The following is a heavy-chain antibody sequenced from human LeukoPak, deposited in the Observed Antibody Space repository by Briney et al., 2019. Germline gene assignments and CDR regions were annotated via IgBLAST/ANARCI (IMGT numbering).Heavy chain of an antibody. CDR1: GFTVSSNY. Sequence: GGSLRLSCAASGFTVSSNYMSWVRQAPGKGLEWVSVIYSGGSTYYADSVKGRFTISRDNSKNTLCLQMNSLRAEDTAVYYCVRGDYGDYTLFDYWGQGTLVTVSS. V-gene: IGHV3-53*01. D-gene: IGHD4-17*01. CDR3: VRGDYGDYTLFDY. J-gene: IGHJ4*02. CDR2: IYSGGST.